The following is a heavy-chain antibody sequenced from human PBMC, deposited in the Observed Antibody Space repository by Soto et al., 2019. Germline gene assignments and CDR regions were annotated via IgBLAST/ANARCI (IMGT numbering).Heavy chain of an antibody. V-gene: IGHV4-34*01. Sequence: QVQLQQWGAGLLKPSETLSLTCAVYGGSFSGYYWSWIRQPPGKGLEWIGEINHSGSTNYNPSLKGRVTISVDTSKNQFSLTLSYVTAADTAVYSCASSREGTAVDRSWYFDYWGQGTLVTVSS. CDR3: ASSREGTAVDRSWYFDY. CDR1: GGSFSGYY. D-gene: IGHD2-15*01. J-gene: IGHJ4*02. CDR2: INHSGST.